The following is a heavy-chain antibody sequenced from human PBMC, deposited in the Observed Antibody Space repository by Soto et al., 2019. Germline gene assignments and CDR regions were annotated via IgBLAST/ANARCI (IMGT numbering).Heavy chain of an antibody. J-gene: IGHJ5*02. CDR3: ARKDKSGYFNWFDP. Sequence: GESLKISCRTSGYRFTSYWIAWVRQMPGKGLEWMGIIFPSDSDTRYSASFQGQVTISADRSTSTVFLQWASLKASDTAVYFCARKDKSGYFNWFDPWGQGTLVTVSS. CDR2: IFPSDSDT. V-gene: IGHV5-51*01. CDR1: GYRFTSYW. D-gene: IGHD3-22*01.